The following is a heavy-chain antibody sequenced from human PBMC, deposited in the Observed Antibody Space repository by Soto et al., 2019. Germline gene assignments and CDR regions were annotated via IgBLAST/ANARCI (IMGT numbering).Heavy chain of an antibody. V-gene: IGHV1-8*01. D-gene: IGHD3-16*01. CDR1: CYSFTNNA. J-gene: IGHJ5*02. CDR2: MNPGSGDT. Sequence: GXSGKVSYKGSCYSFTNNAVSWVRQATGQGLEWMGWMNPGSGDTGYAQKFQGRVTMTRDISIATAYMELSSLRSDDTDIYYCARMETFGSLNWFDPWGQGTLVTVSS. CDR3: ARMETFGSLNWFDP.